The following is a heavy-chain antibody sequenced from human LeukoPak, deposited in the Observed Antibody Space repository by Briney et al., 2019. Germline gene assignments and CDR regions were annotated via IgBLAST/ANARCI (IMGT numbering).Heavy chain of an antibody. V-gene: IGHV3-30*04. Sequence: GGSLRLSCAASGFTFSSYAMHWVRQAPGKGLEWVAVISYDGSNKYYADSVKGRFTISRDNSKNTLYLQMNSLITEDTAVYYCARDRAPYYGSGSYSGVDYWGQGTLVTVSS. CDR3: ARDRAPYYGSGSYSGVDY. CDR2: ISYDGSNK. J-gene: IGHJ4*02. D-gene: IGHD3-10*01. CDR1: GFTFSSYA.